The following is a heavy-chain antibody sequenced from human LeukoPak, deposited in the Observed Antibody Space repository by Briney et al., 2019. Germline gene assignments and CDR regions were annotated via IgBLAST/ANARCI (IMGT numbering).Heavy chain of an antibody. Sequence: GGSLRLSCAASGFTFRSYAMQWVRQAPGKGLEWVSYITYNSGTIFYADSVKGRFTISRDNAKNSLYLQMNSLRAEDTAVYYCARGGVYSGTYYLDYWGQGTLVTVSS. V-gene: IGHV3-48*04. CDR2: ITYNSGTI. CDR1: GFTFRSYA. CDR3: ARGGVYSGTYYLDY. D-gene: IGHD1-26*01. J-gene: IGHJ4*02.